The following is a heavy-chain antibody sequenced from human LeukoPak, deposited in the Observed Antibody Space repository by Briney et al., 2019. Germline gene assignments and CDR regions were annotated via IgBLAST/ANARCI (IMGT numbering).Heavy chain of an antibody. CDR1: GGSFSGYY. Sequence: SETLSLTCAVYGGSFSGYYWSWIRQPPGKGLEWIGEINHSGSTNYNPSLKSRVTISVDTSKNQFSLKLSSVTAADTAVYYCARPTRSGWSVGVDAFDIWGQGTMVTVSS. J-gene: IGHJ3*02. CDR2: INHSGST. D-gene: IGHD6-19*01. V-gene: IGHV4-34*01. CDR3: ARPTRSGWSVGVDAFDI.